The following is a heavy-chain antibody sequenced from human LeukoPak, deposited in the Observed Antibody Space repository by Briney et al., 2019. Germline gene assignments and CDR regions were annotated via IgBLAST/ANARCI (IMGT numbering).Heavy chain of an antibody. CDR2: IIPFLGEV. CDR3: SPCGHAYDWFGP. J-gene: IGHJ5*02. Sequence: SVKVSCKAFGATLNIGHAFIWARQARGQGLQWMGRIIPFLGEVNYAQNFQGRVSFTADKSTATMYMEMKSLRLDDTAIYYCSPCGHAYDWFGPWGQGTLVTVSS. CDR1: GATLNIGHA. V-gene: IGHV1-69*04. D-gene: IGHD5-12*01.